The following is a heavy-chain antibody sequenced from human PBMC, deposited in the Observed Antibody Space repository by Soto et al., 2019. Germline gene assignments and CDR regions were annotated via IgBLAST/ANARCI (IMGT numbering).Heavy chain of an antibody. CDR1: GGSISSSNW. CDR3: AGTYCTTTACQAHGIDV. Sequence: PSETLSLTFAVSGGSISSSNWWSWVRQPPGKGLEWIGEIYHSGSTNYNPPLKSRVTISVDTSGNQFSLKLSSLTAADTAVYFCAGTYCTTTACQAHGIDVWGQGTTVTVSS. J-gene: IGHJ6*02. D-gene: IGHD5-18*01. V-gene: IGHV4-4*02. CDR2: IYHSGST.